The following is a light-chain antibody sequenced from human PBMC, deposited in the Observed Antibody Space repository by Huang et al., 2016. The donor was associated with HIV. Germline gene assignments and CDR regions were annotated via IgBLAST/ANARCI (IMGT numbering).Light chain of an antibody. CDR1: QSITSY. CDR2: AAS. Sequence: DIQMTQSPSSLSASVGDRVTITCRASQSITSYLNWYQQKPGKDPKLLIYAASSLQRGVPSRFSGSGSGTDFTLTISSLQPEDFATYYCQQSYSTPMYTFGQGTKLEI. V-gene: IGKV1-39*01. J-gene: IGKJ2*01. CDR3: QQSYSTPMYT.